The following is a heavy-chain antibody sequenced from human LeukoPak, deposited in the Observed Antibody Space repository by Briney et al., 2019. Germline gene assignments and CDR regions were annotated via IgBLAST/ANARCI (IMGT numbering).Heavy chain of an antibody. CDR2: IYYSGST. Sequence: SETLSLTCTVSGGSISSYYWSWIRQPPGKGLEWIGYIYYSGSTNYNPSLKSRVTISVDTSKNQFSLKLSSVTAADTAVYYCARDSPYSSSWGPWFDPWGQGTLVTVSS. CDR3: ARDSPYSSSWGPWFDP. CDR1: GGSISSYY. V-gene: IGHV4-59*12. D-gene: IGHD6-13*01. J-gene: IGHJ5*02.